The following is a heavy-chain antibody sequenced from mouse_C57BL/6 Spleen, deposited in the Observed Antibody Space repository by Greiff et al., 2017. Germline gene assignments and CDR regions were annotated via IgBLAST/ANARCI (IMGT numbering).Heavy chain of an antibody. CDR2: INPSTGGT. V-gene: IGHV1-42*01. D-gene: IGHD1-1*01. J-gene: IGHJ4*01. CDR3: ARFVVGATGYYAMDY. CDR1: GYSFTGYY. Sequence: EVKLQQSGPELVKPGASVKISCKASGYSFTGYYMNWVKQSPDKSLEWIGEINPSTGGTTYNQKFKAKATLTVDKSSSTAYMQLKSLTSEDSAVYYCARFVVGATGYYAMDYWGQGTSVTVSS.